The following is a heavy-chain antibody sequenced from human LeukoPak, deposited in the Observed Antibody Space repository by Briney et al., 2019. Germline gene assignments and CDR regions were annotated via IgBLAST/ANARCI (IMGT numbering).Heavy chain of an antibody. CDR3: ARESQSITMIVGYYFDY. V-gene: IGHV4-59*12. D-gene: IGHD3-22*01. CDR2: IYYSGST. Sequence: SETLSLTCTVSGGSISSYYWSWIRQPPGKGLEWIGYIYYSGSTNYNPSLKSRVTISVDTSKNQFSLKLSSVTAADTAVYYCARESQSITMIVGYYFDYWGQGTLVTVSS. CDR1: GGSISSYY. J-gene: IGHJ4*02.